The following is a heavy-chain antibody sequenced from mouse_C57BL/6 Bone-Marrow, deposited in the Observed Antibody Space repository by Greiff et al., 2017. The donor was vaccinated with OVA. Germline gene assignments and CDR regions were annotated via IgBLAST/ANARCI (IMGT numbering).Heavy chain of an antibody. CDR2: INPNNGGT. J-gene: IGHJ3*01. CDR1: GYTFTDYY. V-gene: IGHV1-26*01. Sequence: EVQLQQSGPELVKPGASVKISCKASGYTFTDYYMNWVKQSHGKSLEWIGDINPNNGGTSYNQKFKGKATLTVDKSSSTAYMELRSLTSEDSAVYYCARRGWLLRGDWFAYWGQGTLVTVSA. CDR3: ARRGWLLRGDWFAY. D-gene: IGHD2-3*01.